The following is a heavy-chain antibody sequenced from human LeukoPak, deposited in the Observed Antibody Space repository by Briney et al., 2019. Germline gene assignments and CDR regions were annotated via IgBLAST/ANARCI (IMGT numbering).Heavy chain of an antibody. V-gene: IGHV7-4-1*02. CDR3: ASKLKTQGY. CDR1: GYTFTSYA. CDR2: INTNTGNP. J-gene: IGHJ4*02. Sequence: ASVKVSCKASGYTFTSYAMNWVRQSPGQGLERMGWINTNTGNPTYAQGFTGRFVFSLDASVSTAYLQISSLKAEDTAVYYCASKLKTQGYWGQGTLVAVSS.